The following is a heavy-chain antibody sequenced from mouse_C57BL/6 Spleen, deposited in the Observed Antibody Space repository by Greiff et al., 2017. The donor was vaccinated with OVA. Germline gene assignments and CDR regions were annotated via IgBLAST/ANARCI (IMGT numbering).Heavy chain of an antibody. V-gene: IGHV14-2*01. Sequence: VQLKESGAELVKPGASVKLSCTASSFNIKDYYMHWVKQRTEQGLEWIGRIDPEDGETKYAPKFQGKATITADTSSNTAYLQLSSLTSEDTAVYYCASEGGNFYFDYWGQGTTLTVSS. CDR3: ASEGGNFYFDY. D-gene: IGHD2-1*01. J-gene: IGHJ2*01. CDR1: SFNIKDYY. CDR2: IDPEDGET.